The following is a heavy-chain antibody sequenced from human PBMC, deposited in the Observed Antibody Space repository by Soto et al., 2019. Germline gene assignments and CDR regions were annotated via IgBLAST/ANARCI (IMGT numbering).Heavy chain of an antibody. CDR1: GYTFTSYG. Sequence: ASAKVSCKAFGYTFTSYGISWARHAPGQGLEWMGWISAYSGITNYAQKRQGRVTITTDTSTSTAYMELRSLRSDDSAVYYCARDPRYSANYYFGMDVWGQGTTVTVSS. D-gene: IGHD1-1*01. CDR2: ISAYSGIT. V-gene: IGHV1-18*01. CDR3: ARDPRYSANYYFGMDV. J-gene: IGHJ6*02.